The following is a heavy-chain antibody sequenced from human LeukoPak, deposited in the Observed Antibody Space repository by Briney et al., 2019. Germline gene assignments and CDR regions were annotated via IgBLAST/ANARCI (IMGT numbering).Heavy chain of an antibody. CDR2: INPTTGGT. Sequence: ASGKVSCTASGYTFTGNYLTWLRQAPGQGFEWMGWINPTTGGTNFAQKFQGRVTMTRDTYINTVYMELTGLISDDTAVYYCARGGATVVGTRADWFDAWGQGTLVTVSS. CDR1: GYTFTGNY. CDR3: ARGGATVVGTRADWFDA. V-gene: IGHV1-2*02. D-gene: IGHD6-13*01. J-gene: IGHJ5*02.